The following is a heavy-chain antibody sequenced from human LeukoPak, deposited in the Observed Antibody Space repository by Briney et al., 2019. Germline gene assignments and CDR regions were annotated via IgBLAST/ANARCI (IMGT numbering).Heavy chain of an antibody. D-gene: IGHD3-22*01. J-gene: IGHJ4*02. CDR2: IIPIFGTA. V-gene: IGHV1-69*01. CDR1: GGTFSSYA. Sequence: SVKVSCKASGGTFSSYAISWVRQAPGQGLEWMGGIIPIFGTANYAQTFQGRVTITADESTSTAYMELSSLRSEDKAVYYCAGGYYYDSSGYYLFDYWGQGTLVTVSS. CDR3: AGGYYYDSSGYYLFDY.